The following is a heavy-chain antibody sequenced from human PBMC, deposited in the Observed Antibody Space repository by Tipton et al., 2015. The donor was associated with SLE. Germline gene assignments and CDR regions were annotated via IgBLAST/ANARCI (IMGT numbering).Heavy chain of an antibody. CDR2: INHSGSA. J-gene: IGHJ6*02. CDR1: GGSFSGYY. Sequence: LRLSCAVYGGSFSGYYWSWIRQPPGKGLEWIAEINHSGSANYNPSLNSRVTISVDTSKSQVSLKLSSGTAADTAVYYCARVTRGYYGMDVWGQGTTVTVSS. D-gene: IGHD1-14*01. CDR3: ARVTRGYYGMDV. V-gene: IGHV4-34*01.